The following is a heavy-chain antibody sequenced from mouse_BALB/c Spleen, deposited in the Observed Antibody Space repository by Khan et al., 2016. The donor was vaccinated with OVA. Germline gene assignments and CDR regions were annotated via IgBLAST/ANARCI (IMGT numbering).Heavy chain of an antibody. CDR1: GSTFTNYD. CDR2: IYPGNVNT. J-gene: IGHJ4*01. Sequence: QVQLQQSGPELVKPGASVRISCKASGSTFTNYDIHWVKQTPGQGLEWIGWIYPGNVNTKYNENFKGKATLTADKSYSTAYMQLSSLTSEDSAVNFCARGDCYSTYAMDCWGQETSIIVSS. CDR3: ARGDCYSTYAMDC. V-gene: IGHV1S56*01. D-gene: IGHD1-1*01.